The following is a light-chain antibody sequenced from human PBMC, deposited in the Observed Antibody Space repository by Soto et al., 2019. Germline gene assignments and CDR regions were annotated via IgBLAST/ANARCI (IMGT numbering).Light chain of an antibody. CDR3: QQYNTYGLT. CDR1: QSVGNS. V-gene: IGKV1-5*01. Sequence: DIQMTQSPSTLSASVGDRVSITCRASQSVGNSLAWYQQRPGKAPKLLIFDASTLESGVPSKFSGSGSDTEFTFTISSLQPDDSATYYWQQYNTYGLTFGGGTKVDIK. CDR2: DAS. J-gene: IGKJ4*02.